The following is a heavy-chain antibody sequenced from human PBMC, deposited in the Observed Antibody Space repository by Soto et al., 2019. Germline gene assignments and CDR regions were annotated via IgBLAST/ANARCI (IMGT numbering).Heavy chain of an antibody. CDR1: GGSISSYY. Sequence: SETLSLTCTVSGGSISSYYWSWIRQPPGKGLEWIGYIYYSGSTNYNPSLKSRVTISVDTSKNQFSLKLSSVTAADTAVYYCASVSRGAYLHYYYYMDVWGKGTTVTVSS. V-gene: IGHV4-59*08. D-gene: IGHD3-10*01. CDR2: IYYSGST. J-gene: IGHJ6*03. CDR3: ASVSRGAYLHYYYYMDV.